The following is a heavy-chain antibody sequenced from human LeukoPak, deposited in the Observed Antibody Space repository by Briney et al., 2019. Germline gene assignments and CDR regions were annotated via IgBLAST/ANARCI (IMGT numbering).Heavy chain of an antibody. Sequence: SETLSLTCAVSGGPLTDYYWNWIRQPPGKGLEWIGEIDHRGITNYNPSLKSRVTISLDKSKNQFSLEVISVTAADTAVYYCARGRTGYYGSATIDYRGQGTLVTVSS. V-gene: IGHV4-34*01. CDR2: IDHRGIT. J-gene: IGHJ4*02. D-gene: IGHD3/OR15-3a*01. CDR1: GGPLTDYY. CDR3: ARGRTGYYGSATIDY.